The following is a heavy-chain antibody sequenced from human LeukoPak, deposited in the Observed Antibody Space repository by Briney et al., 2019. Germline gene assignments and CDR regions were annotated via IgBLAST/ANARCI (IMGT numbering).Heavy chain of an antibody. D-gene: IGHD3-22*01. CDR3: ARVGSGYYYMDY. Sequence: GGSLRLSCAASGFTFSSYSMNWVRQAPGKGLEWVSSISSSSSYIYYADSVKGRFTISRDNAKNSLYLQMNSLRAEDTAVYYCARVGSGYYYMDYWGQGTLVTVSS. CDR1: GFTFSSYS. V-gene: IGHV3-21*01. CDR2: ISSSSSYI. J-gene: IGHJ4*02.